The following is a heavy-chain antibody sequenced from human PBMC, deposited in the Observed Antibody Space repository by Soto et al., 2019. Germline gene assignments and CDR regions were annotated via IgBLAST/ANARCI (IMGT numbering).Heavy chain of an antibody. V-gene: IGHV4-34*01. J-gene: IGHJ4*02. CDR1: GGSFSGDY. D-gene: IGHD2-15*01. CDR3: ARALGYCSGGSCQRIDS. CDR2: INHSGSP. Sequence: SETLSLACAVYGGSFSGDYWSWIRQPPGEGREWVGEINHSGSPNYNPSLKSRVTISVDTSKNQFSLKLSSVTAADTAVYYCARALGYCSGGSCQRIDSWGQGTLVTVSS.